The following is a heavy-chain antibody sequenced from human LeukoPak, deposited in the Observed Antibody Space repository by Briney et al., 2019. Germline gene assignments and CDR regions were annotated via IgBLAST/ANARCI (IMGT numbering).Heavy chain of an antibody. V-gene: IGHV4-59*01. D-gene: IGHD3-10*01. CDR1: GGSISSYY. J-gene: IGHJ3*02. CDR3: ARRGVIGAFDI. Sequence: PSETLSLTCTVSGGSISSYYWSWIRQPPGKGLEWIGYIYYSGSTNYNPSLKSRVTISVDTSKNQFSLKLSSVTAADTAVYYCARRGVIGAFDIWGQGTMVTVSS. CDR2: IYYSGST.